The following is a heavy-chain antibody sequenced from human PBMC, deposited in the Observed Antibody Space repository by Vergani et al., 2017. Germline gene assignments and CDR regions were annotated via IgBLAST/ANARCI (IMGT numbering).Heavy chain of an antibody. CDR1: GDSISSGNN. D-gene: IGHD3-22*01. Sequence: QVNLQESGPGLVKPSETLSLTCAVSGDSISSGNNWGWIRQPPGKGLEWISSVSHSGDTYFNPSLKSRVTLSVDTSKNQFSLKVTSVTAADTAVYYCASERGIPSGGYLSYYMDVWGNGTTVTVSS. CDR3: ASERGIPSGGYLSYYMDV. J-gene: IGHJ6*03. CDR2: VSHSGDT. V-gene: IGHV4-38-2*01.